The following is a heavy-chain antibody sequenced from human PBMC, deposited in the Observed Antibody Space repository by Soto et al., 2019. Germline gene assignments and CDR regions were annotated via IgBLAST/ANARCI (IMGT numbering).Heavy chain of an antibody. CDR2: VYYTGST. CDR3: ARSIAVPSSHIDH. CDR1: GGSMSGYY. V-gene: IGHV4-59*01. D-gene: IGHD6-6*01. Sequence: SETLSLTCRVSGGSMSGYYWSWIRQAPGKGLEWIGYVYYTGSTSYNPSLQSRVTISVDTSNKQFSLSLRLVTAADTAVYFCARSIAVPSSHIDHWGQGIRVTVYS. J-gene: IGHJ4*02.